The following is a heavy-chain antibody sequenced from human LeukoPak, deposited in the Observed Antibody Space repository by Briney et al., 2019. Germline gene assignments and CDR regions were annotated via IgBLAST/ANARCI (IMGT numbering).Heavy chain of an antibody. CDR2: ISGGGGST. V-gene: IGHV3-23*01. J-gene: IGHJ4*02. CDR1: GYTFSSYA. CDR3: AKDRGGITMIVVVIPDY. Sequence: GASVKVSCKASGYTFSSYAMSWVRQAPGKGLEWVSAISGGGGSTYYADSVKGRFTISRDNSKNTLYLQMNSLRAEDTAVYYCAKDRGGITMIVVVIPDYWGQGTLVTVSS. D-gene: IGHD3-22*01.